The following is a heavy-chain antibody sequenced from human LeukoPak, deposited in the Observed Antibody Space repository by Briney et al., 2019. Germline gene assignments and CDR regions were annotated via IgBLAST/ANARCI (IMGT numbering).Heavy chain of an antibody. Sequence: ASGKVSCKASGYTFTGYYMHWVRQAPGQGLEWMGWINLNSGGRNYAQKFQGRVTITRDNSISTAYLELSSLRSEDTAVYYCARWKHHDSSGYYYGIEADSFQHWGQGTLVTVSS. D-gene: IGHD3-22*01. CDR3: ARWKHHDSSGYYYGIEADSFQH. J-gene: IGHJ1*01. CDR2: INLNSGGR. V-gene: IGHV1-2*02. CDR1: GYTFTGYY.